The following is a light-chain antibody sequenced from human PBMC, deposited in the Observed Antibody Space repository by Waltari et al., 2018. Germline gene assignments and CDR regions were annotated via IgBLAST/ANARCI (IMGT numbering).Light chain of an antibody. J-gene: IGKJ1*01. V-gene: IGKV1-39*01. CDR2: AAS. Sequence: DIQMTQSPSSLSASVGDRVTITCRASQSISSYLNWYQQKPGKAPKLLIYAASSLQSGVPSRFSGSGSGTDFTLTISSLQPEDFATYYCQQSYSTLRTFGQGTKVKSN. CDR1: QSISSY. CDR3: QQSYSTLRT.